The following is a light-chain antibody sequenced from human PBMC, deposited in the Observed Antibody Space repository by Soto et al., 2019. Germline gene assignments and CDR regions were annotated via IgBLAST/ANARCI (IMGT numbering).Light chain of an antibody. V-gene: IGLV2-14*03. CDR2: HVT. Sequence: QSARTQPASVSGSPGQSITISCTGTSGDIVHYDYVSWYQQHPGKAPKLMIYHVTYRPSGVSNRYSGSKSGNSASLTISGLQADDEADYYCCSRTTRHTYVFGSGTKLTFL. CDR1: SGDIVHYDY. CDR3: CSRTTRHTYV. J-gene: IGLJ1*01.